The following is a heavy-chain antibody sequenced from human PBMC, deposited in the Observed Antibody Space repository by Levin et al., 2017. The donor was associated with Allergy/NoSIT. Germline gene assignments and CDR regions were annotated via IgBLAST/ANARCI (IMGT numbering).Heavy chain of an antibody. V-gene: IGHV3-20*01. CDR2: ITWNGGST. D-gene: IGHD6-25*01. J-gene: IGHJ4*02. CDR1: GFTFDDYG. CDR3: ARDSIRYRKTFDY. Sequence: GGSLRLSCAASGFTFDDYGMSWVRQAPGKGLEWVSGITWNGGSTGYADSVKGRFTISRDNAKNSLYLQMSSLRAEDTALYHCARDSIRYRKTFDYWGQGTLVTVSS.